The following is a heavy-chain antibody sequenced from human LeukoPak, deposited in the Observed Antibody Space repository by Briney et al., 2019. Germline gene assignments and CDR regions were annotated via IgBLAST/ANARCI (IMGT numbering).Heavy chain of an antibody. Sequence: GGPLRLSCAASGFTFSSYAMHWVRQAPGKGLEWVAVISYDGSNKYYADSVKGRFTISRDNSKNTLYLQMNSLRAEDTAVYYCAREGPHYYDSSGLDYWGQGTLVTVSS. CDR2: ISYDGSNK. D-gene: IGHD3-22*01. V-gene: IGHV3-30-3*01. CDR3: AREGPHYYDSSGLDY. CDR1: GFTFSSYA. J-gene: IGHJ4*02.